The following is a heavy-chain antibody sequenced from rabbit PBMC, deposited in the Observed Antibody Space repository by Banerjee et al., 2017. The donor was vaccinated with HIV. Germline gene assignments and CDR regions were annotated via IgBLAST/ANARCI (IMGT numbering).Heavy chain of an antibody. CDR3: ARSPYAASSYYPTRLDL. Sequence: QEQLVESGGDLVQPGASLTLTCTASGFSFSSSYYMCWVRQAPGKGLEWIGCIYSGSGSSYYASWAKGRFTISKTSSTTVTLQMTSLTAADTATYFCARSPYAASSYYPTRLDLWGQGTLVTVS. V-gene: IGHV1S45*01. CDR1: GFSFSSSYY. D-gene: IGHD8-1*01. J-gene: IGHJ3*01. CDR2: IYSGSGSS.